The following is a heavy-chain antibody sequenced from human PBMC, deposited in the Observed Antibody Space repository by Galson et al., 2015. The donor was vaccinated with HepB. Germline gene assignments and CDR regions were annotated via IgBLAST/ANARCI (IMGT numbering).Heavy chain of an antibody. Sequence: QVQLQESGPGLVKPSETLSLTCTVSGDSITNNYWSWIRQPPGKGLEWIGYIYNSGSTNYNPSLKSRVTISVDRSKNQFSLKLSSVTAADTAVYYCASSQTRRTTDYYYYYMDVWGKGTTVTVSS. CDR1: GDSITNNY. CDR2: IYNSGST. V-gene: IGHV4-59*12. J-gene: IGHJ6*03. D-gene: IGHD4-17*01. CDR3: ASSQTRRTTDYYYYYMDV.